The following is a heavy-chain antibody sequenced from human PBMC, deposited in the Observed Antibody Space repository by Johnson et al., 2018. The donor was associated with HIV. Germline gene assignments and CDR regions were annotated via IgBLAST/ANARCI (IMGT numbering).Heavy chain of an antibody. CDR1: GFTFSTYA. J-gene: IGHJ3*02. CDR3: ARVRVGAILADAFDI. V-gene: IGHV3-30*04. D-gene: IGHD2-15*01. Sequence: QMQLVESGGGVVQPGRSLRLSCAASGFTFSTYAMHWVRQAPGKGLEWVTLISYDGSNKYYADSVKGRFTISRDNSKNPLYLQMDSLRPEDTAVYSGARVRVGAILADAFDIWGQGTMVTVSS. CDR2: ISYDGSNK.